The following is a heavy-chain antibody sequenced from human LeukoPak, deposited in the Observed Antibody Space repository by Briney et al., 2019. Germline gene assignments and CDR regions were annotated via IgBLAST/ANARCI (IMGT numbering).Heavy chain of an antibody. V-gene: IGHV3-7*01. CDR3: ARDRRSSSWYLYYYYYMDV. Sequence: GGSLRLSCAASGFTFSSSWMSWVRQTPGKGLEWVASIKQDGSQRYYVDSVKGRFTISRDNAKNSLYLQMNSLRAEDTAVYYCARDRRSSSWYLYYYYYMDVWGKGTTVTVSS. CDR2: IKQDGSQR. J-gene: IGHJ6*03. CDR1: GFTFSSSW. D-gene: IGHD6-13*01.